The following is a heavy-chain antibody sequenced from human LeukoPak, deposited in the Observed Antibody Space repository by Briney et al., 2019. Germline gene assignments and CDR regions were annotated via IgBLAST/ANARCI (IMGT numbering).Heavy chain of an antibody. J-gene: IGHJ5*02. D-gene: IGHD5-18*01. CDR1: GFTFSSYG. V-gene: IGHV3-33*08. CDR2: ISYDGSNK. Sequence: GGSLRLSCAASGFTFSSYGMHWVRQAPGKGLEWVAVISYDGSNKYYADSVKGRFTISRDNSKNTLYLQMSSLRAEDTAVYYCARAGYSPTSGWFDPWGQGTLVTVSS. CDR3: ARAGYSPTSGWFDP.